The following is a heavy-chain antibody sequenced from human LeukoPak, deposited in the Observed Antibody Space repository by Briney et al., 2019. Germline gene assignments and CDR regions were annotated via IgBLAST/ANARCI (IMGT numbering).Heavy chain of an antibody. D-gene: IGHD4-17*01. CDR3: ARVRTDAFDI. J-gene: IGHJ3*02. V-gene: IGHV4-59*01. Sequence: SETLSLTCTVSGGSISSYYWSWIQQPPGKGLEWIGYIYYSGSTNYNPSLKSRVTISVDTSKNQFSLKLSSVTAADTAVYYCARVRTDAFDIWGQGTMVTVSS. CDR1: GGSISSYY. CDR2: IYYSGST.